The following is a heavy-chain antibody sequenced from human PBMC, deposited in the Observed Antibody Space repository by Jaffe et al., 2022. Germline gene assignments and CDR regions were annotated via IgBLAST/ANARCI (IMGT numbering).Heavy chain of an antibody. J-gene: IGHJ3*02. D-gene: IGHD6-19*01. V-gene: IGHV7-4-1*02. Sequence: QVQLVQSGSELKKPGASVKVSCKASGYTFTSYAMNWVRQAPGQGLEWMGWINTNTGNPTYAQGFTGRFVFSLDTSVSTAYLQISSLKAEDTAVYYCARDPSFLPLAVAGPGEAFDIWGQGTMVTVSS. CDR2: INTNTGNP. CDR1: GYTFTSYA. CDR3: ARDPSFLPLAVAGPGEAFDI.